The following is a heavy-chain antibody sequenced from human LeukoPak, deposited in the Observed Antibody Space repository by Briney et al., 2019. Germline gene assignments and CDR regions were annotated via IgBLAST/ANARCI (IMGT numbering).Heavy chain of an antibody. CDR3: ARDPQGWQSYIWFDP. J-gene: IGHJ5*02. CDR1: GFTFSSYA. Sequence: GGSLRLSCAASGFTFSSYAMHWVRQAPGKGLEWVAVISYDGSNKYYADSVKGRFAISRDNSKNTLYLQTNSLRAEDTAVYYCARDPQGWQSYIWFDPWGQGTLVTVSS. D-gene: IGHD3-16*01. CDR2: ISYDGSNK. V-gene: IGHV3-30*09.